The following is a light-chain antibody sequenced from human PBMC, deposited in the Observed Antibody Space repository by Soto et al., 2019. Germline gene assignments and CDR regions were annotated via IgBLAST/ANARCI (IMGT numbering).Light chain of an antibody. CDR2: GAS. CDR3: KEYGVSRA. Sequence: IVLTQAPGTLSLSPGERATVSCRASQSVSSNYLAWYQQRPGQAPRLLIYGASSRAPGIPDRFSGSGSGTDFTLTISILEPEDCAVYYCKEYGVSRAFGQGTRVEIK. CDR1: QSVSSNY. J-gene: IGKJ1*01. V-gene: IGKV3-20*01.